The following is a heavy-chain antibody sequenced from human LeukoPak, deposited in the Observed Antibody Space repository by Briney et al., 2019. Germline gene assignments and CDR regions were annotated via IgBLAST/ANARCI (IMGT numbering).Heavy chain of an antibody. J-gene: IGHJ4*02. Sequence: PSETLSLTCKVSGGSISTYYWSWLRQPPGEGLEWIGYIYNSGSATYNPSLKSRVTISVDTSKNQFSLKLTSVSTTDTAVYYCARHGSGWSFDYWGQGVLVTVSS. CDR2: IYNSGSA. V-gene: IGHV4-59*01. D-gene: IGHD6-19*01. CDR1: GGSISTYY. CDR3: ARHGSGWSFDY.